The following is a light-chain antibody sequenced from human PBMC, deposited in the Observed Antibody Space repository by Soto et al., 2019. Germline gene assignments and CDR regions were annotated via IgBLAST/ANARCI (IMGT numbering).Light chain of an antibody. CDR2: EVR. Sequence: QSALTQPASVSGSPGQSITISCTGTSSDVGAYNYVSWYQQHPGKAPKLMIYEVRNRPSGVSNRFSGSKSGNTASLTISGLQTEDEADYYCNSFTSSSTVVFGGGTKLTVL. J-gene: IGLJ2*01. CDR3: NSFTSSSTVV. CDR1: SSDVGAYNY. V-gene: IGLV2-14*01.